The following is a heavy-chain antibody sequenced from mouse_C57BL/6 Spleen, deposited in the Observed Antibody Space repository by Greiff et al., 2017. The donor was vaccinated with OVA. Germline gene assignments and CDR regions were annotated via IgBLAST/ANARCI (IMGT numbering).Heavy chain of an antibody. CDR1: GYTFTDYY. D-gene: IGHD3-3*01. CDR2: INPNNGGT. Sequence: EVQLQQSGPELVKPGASVKISCKASGYTFTDYYMNWVKQSHGKSLEWIGDINPNNGGTSYNQKFKGKATLTVDKSSSTAYMELRSLTSEDSAVYYCAREGGLCDYWGQGTTLTVSS. CDR3: AREGGLCDY. V-gene: IGHV1-26*01. J-gene: IGHJ2*01.